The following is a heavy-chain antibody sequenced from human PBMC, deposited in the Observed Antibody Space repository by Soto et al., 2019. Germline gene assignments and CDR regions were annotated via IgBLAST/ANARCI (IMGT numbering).Heavy chain of an antibody. CDR2: IGRTGIDR. V-gene: IGHV3-21*01. CDR1: GFSFSTST. D-gene: IGHD1-1*01. CDR3: VCDDNRRY. Sequence: EVQLVESGGGLVKPGGSLRLSCAGSGFSFSTSTMNWVRQDPGKGLEFVSSIGRTGIDRYYIDSVKGRFTISRDNAQNSLYLQMNCLRAEDTALYYCVCDDNRRYWGQGTLVTVSS. J-gene: IGHJ4*02.